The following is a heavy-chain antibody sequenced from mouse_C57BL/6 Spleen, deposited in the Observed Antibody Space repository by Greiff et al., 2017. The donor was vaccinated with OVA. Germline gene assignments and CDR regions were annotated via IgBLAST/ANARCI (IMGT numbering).Heavy chain of an antibody. J-gene: IGHJ4*01. Sequence: VQVVESGAELVKPGASVKMSCKASGYTFTTYPIEWMKQNHGKSLEWIGNFHPYNDDTKYNEKFKGKATLTVEKSSSTVYLELSRLTSDDSAVYYCARGGKKLAYAMDYWGQGTSVTVSS. V-gene: IGHV1-47*01. CDR2: FHPYNDDT. CDR1: GYTFTTYP. CDR3: ARGGKKLAYAMDY. D-gene: IGHD1-1*01.